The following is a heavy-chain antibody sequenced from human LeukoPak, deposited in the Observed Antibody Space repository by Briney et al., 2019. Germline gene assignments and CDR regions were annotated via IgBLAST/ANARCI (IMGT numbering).Heavy chain of an antibody. V-gene: IGHV4-59*12. CDR2: IYYSGST. J-gene: IGHJ4*02. Sequence: SETLSLTCTVSGGSISSYYWSWIRQPPGKGLEWIGYIYYSGSTYYNPSLKSRVTISVDTSKNQFSLKLSSVTAADTAVYYCARDQGTAMVPDYWGQGTLVTVSS. D-gene: IGHD5-18*01. CDR1: GGSISSYY. CDR3: ARDQGTAMVPDY.